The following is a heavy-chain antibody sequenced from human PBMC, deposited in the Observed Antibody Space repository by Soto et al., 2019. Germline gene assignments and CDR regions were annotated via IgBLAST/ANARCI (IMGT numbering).Heavy chain of an antibody. CDR2: ITGSGRDT. D-gene: IGHD2-8*01. CDR3: AKNGLDNSPSAIDS. J-gene: IGHJ4*02. Sequence: EVQLLESGGGLAQPGGPLRLSCAASGFTFRNNVLSWVRQAPGKGLDWVSGITGSGRDTYYADSVKGRFTISRDNSKNMVFLQMNSLRAEDTALYYCAKNGLDNSPSAIDSWGPGTLVTVSS. CDR1: GFTFRNNV. V-gene: IGHV3-23*01.